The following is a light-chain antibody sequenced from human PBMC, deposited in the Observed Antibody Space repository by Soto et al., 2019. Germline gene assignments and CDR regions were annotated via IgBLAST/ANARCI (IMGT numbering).Light chain of an antibody. Sequence: DIQMTQSPSSLSASVGDRVTLTCRASQNIVRYLNWYQQSPGKAPKLLIFGASRLESGVPSRFSGIGSGTFFTLTISSLQLEDFVIYYCQQSYSNLYTFGQGTRLEIK. CDR1: QNIVRY. J-gene: IGKJ2*01. CDR3: QQSYSNLYT. CDR2: GAS. V-gene: IGKV1-39*01.